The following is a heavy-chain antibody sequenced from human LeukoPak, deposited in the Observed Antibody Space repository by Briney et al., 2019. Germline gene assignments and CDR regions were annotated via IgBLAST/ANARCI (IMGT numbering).Heavy chain of an antibody. CDR1: GGSISSYY. CDR2: IYYSGST. CDR3: ARGGYCSSTSCYPPYYYGMDV. D-gene: IGHD2-2*01. Sequence: PSETLSLTCTVSGGSISSYYWSWIRQPPGKGLEWIGYIYYSGSTNYNPSLKSRVTISVDTSKNQFSPKLSSVTAADTAVYYCARGGYCSSTSCYPPYYYGMDVWGQGTTVTVSS. V-gene: IGHV4-59*01. J-gene: IGHJ6*02.